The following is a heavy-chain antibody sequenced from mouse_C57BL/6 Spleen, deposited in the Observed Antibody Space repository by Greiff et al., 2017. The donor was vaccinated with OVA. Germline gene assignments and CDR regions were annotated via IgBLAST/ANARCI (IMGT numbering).Heavy chain of an antibody. CDR2: ISSGGSYT. D-gene: IGHD1-1*01. CDR3: ARQSGRDYYGSSPHFDY. Sequence: EVHLVESGGDLVKPGGSLKLSCAASGFTFSSYGMSWVRQTPDKRLEWVATISSGGSYTYYPDSVKGRFTISRDNAKNTLYLQMSSLKSEDTAMYYCARQSGRDYYGSSPHFDYWGQGTTLTVSS. V-gene: IGHV5-6*01. J-gene: IGHJ2*01. CDR1: GFTFSSYG.